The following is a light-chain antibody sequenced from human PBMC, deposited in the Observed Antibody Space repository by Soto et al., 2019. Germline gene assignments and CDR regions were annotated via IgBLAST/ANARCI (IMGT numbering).Light chain of an antibody. J-gene: IGKJ5*01. Sequence: EIVLTQSPDTLSLSPLERGSLPCTAIQSVRSERLAWYQQKRGQAPTLLIFDASSRASGTPERFSGSGSGTDFTLTISRLEPEDFAVYYCQEYDGAPPITFGLGTRLEIK. V-gene: IGKV3-20*01. CDR1: QSVRSER. CDR2: DAS. CDR3: QEYDGAPPIT.